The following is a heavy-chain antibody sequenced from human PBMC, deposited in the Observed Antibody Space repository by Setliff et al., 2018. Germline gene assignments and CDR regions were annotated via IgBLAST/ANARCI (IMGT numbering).Heavy chain of an antibody. CDR1: GGSISSSSYY. V-gene: IGHV4-39*02. CDR3: AREVGTSTSSDAFDV. Sequence: PSETLSLTCTVSGGSISSSSYYWGWIRQPPGKGLEWIGSIYYSGSTYYNPSLKSRVTIFVDTSKNQFSLKLSSVTAADTAVYYCAREVGTSTSSDAFDVWGQAMMVTVSS. D-gene: IGHD1-26*01. CDR2: IYYSGST. J-gene: IGHJ3*01.